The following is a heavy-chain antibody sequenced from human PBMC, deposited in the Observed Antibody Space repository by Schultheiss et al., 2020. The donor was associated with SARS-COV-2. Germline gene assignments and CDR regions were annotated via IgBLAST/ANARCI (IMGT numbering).Heavy chain of an antibody. CDR3: ARDHHYDILTGIDY. Sequence: GESLKISCAASGFTFSSYGMHWVRQAPGKGLEWVAVIWYDGSNKYYADSVKGRFTISRDNSKNTLYLQMNSLRAEDTAVYYCARDHHYDILTGIDYWGQGTLVTVSS. J-gene: IGHJ4*02. V-gene: IGHV3-33*01. CDR1: GFTFSSYG. D-gene: IGHD3-9*01. CDR2: IWYDGSNK.